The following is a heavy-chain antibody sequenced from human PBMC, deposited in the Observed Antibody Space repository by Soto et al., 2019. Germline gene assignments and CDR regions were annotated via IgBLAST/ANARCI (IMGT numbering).Heavy chain of an antibody. CDR1: GDSFSDYY. D-gene: IGHD2-15*01. CDR2: IDHSGNT. J-gene: IGHJ4*02. Sequence: QVQLQQWGAGLLKPSETLSLTCAVNGDSFSDYYWNWIRQPPGKGLEWIGEIDHSGNTNYSPSLKSRVTVSVDTSKNQFSLRLRPVAAADTAVYYCVGGRGRLVGFDYWGRGTLVTVSS. V-gene: IGHV4-34*01. CDR3: VGGRGRLVGFDY.